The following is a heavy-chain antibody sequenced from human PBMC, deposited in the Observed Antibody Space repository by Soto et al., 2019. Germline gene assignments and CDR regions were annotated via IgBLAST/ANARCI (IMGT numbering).Heavy chain of an antibody. V-gene: IGHV3-23*01. CDR2: ISGNGGST. D-gene: IGHD3-16*02. CDR1: GFAFSSYA. J-gene: IGHJ4*02. Sequence: EVQLLQSGGGLVQPGGSLRLSCAASGFAFSSYAMSWVRQAPGKGLEWVSGISGNGGSTYYADSVKGRFTISRDNSKNTLFLEMNSLRAEDMAVYYCVQPSEKSIYDFVWGSYRDSYYFENWGQGTLVTVSS. CDR3: VQPSEKSIYDFVWGSYRDSYYFEN.